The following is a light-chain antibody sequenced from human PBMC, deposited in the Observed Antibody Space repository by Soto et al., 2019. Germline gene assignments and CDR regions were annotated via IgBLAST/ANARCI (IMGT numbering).Light chain of an antibody. CDR1: QSVSSSF. J-gene: IGKJ4*01. CDR2: DAS. CDR3: QYYGGSPLT. V-gene: IGKV3-20*01. Sequence: EIVLTQSPGTLTLSPGERATLSCRASQSVSSSFLAWYQQKPGQAPRLLIHDASIRATGIPDRFGGSGSGTDFTLTISRLEPDDFAVYYCQYYGGSPLTFGGGTKVDIK.